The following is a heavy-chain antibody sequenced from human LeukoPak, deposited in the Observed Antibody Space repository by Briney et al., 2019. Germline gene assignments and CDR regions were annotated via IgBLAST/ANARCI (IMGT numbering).Heavy chain of an antibody. J-gene: IGHJ6*03. Sequence: GGSLRLSCAASGFTFSDYYMSWIRQAPGKGLEWVSYISSSGSTIYYADSVKGRFTISRDNAKNSLYLQMNSLRAEDTAVYYCARRVQWELLEADDYYMDVWGKGTTVTVSS. CDR2: ISSSGSTI. CDR1: GFTFSDYY. D-gene: IGHD1-26*01. CDR3: ARRVQWELLEADDYYMDV. V-gene: IGHV3-11*01.